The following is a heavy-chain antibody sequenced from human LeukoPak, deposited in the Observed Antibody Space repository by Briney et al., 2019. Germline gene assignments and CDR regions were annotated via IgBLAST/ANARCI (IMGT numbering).Heavy chain of an antibody. CDR1: GYTLTELS. CDR2: FDPEDGET. J-gene: IGHJ4*02. D-gene: IGHD4-17*01. Sequence: ASVKVSCKVSGYTLTELSMHWVRQAPGKGLEWMGGFDPEDGETIYAQKFQGRVTMTEDTSTDTAYMELSSLRSEDTAVYYCATAPSGDYRVPFDYWGQGTLVTVSS. V-gene: IGHV1-24*01. CDR3: ATAPSGDYRVPFDY.